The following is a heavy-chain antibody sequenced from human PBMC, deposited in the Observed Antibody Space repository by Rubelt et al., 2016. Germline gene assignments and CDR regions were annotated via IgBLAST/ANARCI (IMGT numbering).Heavy chain of an antibody. CDR3: AREPGYCSGGSCYGGWFDP. D-gene: IGHD2-15*01. CDR2: THDSGET. CDR1: GGSFNDYY. V-gene: IGHV4-34*01. J-gene: IGHJ5*02. Sequence: QVQLQQWGAGLLKPSETLSLTCAVYGGSFNDYYWSWIRQPPGKGLEWLAYTHDSGETKYNPSLKSRLIISVDTSKNQLSLKLSSVTAADTAVYYCAREPGYCSGGSCYGGWFDPWGQGTLVTVSS.